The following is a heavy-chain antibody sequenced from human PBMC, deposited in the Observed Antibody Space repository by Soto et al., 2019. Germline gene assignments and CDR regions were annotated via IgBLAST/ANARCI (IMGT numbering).Heavy chain of an antibody. CDR2: IYYSGST. J-gene: IGHJ5*02. Sequence: PSETLSLTCTVSGGSISSGGYYWSWIRQHPGKGLEWIGYIYYSGSTYYNPSLKSRVTISVDTSKNQFSLKLSSVTAADTAVYYCASDSSGVYWFDPWGQGTLVTVSS. D-gene: IGHD3-22*01. CDR1: GGSISSGGYY. CDR3: ASDSSGVYWFDP. V-gene: IGHV4-31*03.